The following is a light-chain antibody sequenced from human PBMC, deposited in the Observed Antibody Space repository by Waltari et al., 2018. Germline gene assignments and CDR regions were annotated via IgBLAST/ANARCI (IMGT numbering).Light chain of an antibody. CDR2: GVS. V-gene: IGKV3D-15*01. CDR3: QQSIQWPYT. CDR1: QSVNRN. J-gene: IGKJ2*01. Sequence: DIAMTQSPATLSLSPGERATLSCRASQSVNRNLAWYQQKHGQPPRLLIYGVSSRATGIPDRFTGSGSVMEFTLTISSLEPEDVGIYHCQQSIQWPYTFGQGTKVEIK.